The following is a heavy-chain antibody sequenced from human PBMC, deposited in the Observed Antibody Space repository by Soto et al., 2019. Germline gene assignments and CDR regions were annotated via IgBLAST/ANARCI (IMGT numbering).Heavy chain of an antibody. CDR1: GGTFSSYA. Sequence: QVQLVQSGAEVKKPGSSVKVSCKASGGTFSSYAISWVRQAPGQGLEWMGGIIPIFGTANYAQKFQGRVTITADESTSTDYMELSSLRSEDTAVYYCARDQPYYDILPGDPMDVWGQGTTVTVSS. J-gene: IGHJ6*02. V-gene: IGHV1-69*01. D-gene: IGHD3-9*01. CDR2: IIPIFGTA. CDR3: ARDQPYYDILPGDPMDV.